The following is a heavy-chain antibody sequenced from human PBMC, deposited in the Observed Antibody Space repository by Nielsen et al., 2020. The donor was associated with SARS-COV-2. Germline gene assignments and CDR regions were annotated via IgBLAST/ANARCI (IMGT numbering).Heavy chain of an antibody. J-gene: IGHJ3*02. Sequence: TFGDYAMSWVRQPPGKGLEWIGYIYHSGSTYYNPSLKSRVTISVDRSKNQFPLKLSSVTAADTAVYYCAGHSPGGAFDIWGQGTMVTSLQ. CDR1: TFGDYA. CDR2: IYHSGST. CDR3: AGHSPGGAFDI. D-gene: IGHD3-16*01. V-gene: IGHV4-30-2*01.